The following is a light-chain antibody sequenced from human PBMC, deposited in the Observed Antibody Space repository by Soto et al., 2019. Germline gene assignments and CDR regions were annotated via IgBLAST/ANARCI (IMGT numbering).Light chain of an antibody. J-gene: IGLJ1*01. V-gene: IGLV2-14*01. CDR1: SSDVGGYNY. Sequence: QPVSVSGSPGQSITISCTGTSSDVGGYNYVSWYQQHPGKAPKLMIYDVSNRPSGVSNRFSGSKSGNTASLTISGLQAEDEADYYCSSYTSSSTFYVFGTGTKLTVL. CDR2: DVS. CDR3: SSYTSSSTFYV.